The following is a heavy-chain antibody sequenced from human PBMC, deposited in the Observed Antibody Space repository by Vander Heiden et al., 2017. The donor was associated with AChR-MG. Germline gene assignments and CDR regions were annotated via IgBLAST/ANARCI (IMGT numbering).Heavy chain of an antibody. D-gene: IGHD1-26*01. CDR1: CDPIDSSRPY. CDR3: ARHRATGTYYESFDC. CDR2: FYYSGSS. Sequence: QLQLQESGPGLVEPSEPLSLPCTVSCDPIDSSRPYWGRIRQPPGTRLECIGRFYYSGSSASDPSLKSRVTISVDTSKNQFSLRLTSVTAADTAVYYCARHRATGTYYESFDCWGQGTLVTVSS. V-gene: IGHV4-39*01. J-gene: IGHJ4*02.